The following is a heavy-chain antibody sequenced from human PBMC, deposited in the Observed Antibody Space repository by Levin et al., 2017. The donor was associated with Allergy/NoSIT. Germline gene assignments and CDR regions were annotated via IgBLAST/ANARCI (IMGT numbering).Heavy chain of an antibody. CDR3: ARHFASSYYDSSGYWNFDY. D-gene: IGHD3-22*01. V-gene: IGHV4-59*08. CDR2: IYYSGST. J-gene: IGHJ4*02. Sequence: SETLSLTCTVSGGSISSYYWSWIRQPPGKGLEWIGYIYYSGSTNYNPSLKSRVTISVDTSKNQFSLKLSSVTAADTAVYYCARHFASSYYDSSGYWNFDYWGQGTLVTVSS. CDR1: GGSISSYY.